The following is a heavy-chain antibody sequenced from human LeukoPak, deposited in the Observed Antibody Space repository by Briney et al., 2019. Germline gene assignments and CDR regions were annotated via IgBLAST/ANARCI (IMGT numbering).Heavy chain of an antibody. J-gene: IGHJ6*02. CDR1: GYTFTSYG. V-gene: IGHV1-18*01. CDR3: AREGIAAAGQEYHYYGMDV. Sequence: ASVKVSCKASGYTFTSYGISWVRQAPGQGLEWMGWISAYNGNTNYAQKLQGRVTMTTDTSTSTAYMELRSLRSDDTAVYYCAREGIAAAGQEYHYYGMDVWGQGTTVTVSS. CDR2: ISAYNGNT. D-gene: IGHD6-13*01.